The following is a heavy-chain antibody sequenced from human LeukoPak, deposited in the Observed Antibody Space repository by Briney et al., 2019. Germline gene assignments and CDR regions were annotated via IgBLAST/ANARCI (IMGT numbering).Heavy chain of an antibody. CDR1: GGSSSSYY. Sequence: SETLSLTCTVSGGSSSSYYWSWIRQPPGKGLEWIGYIYYSGSTNYNPSLKSRVTISADTSKNQFSLKLSSVSAADTAVYYRAIFPCSVDSCYPDYWGQGILVTVSS. D-gene: IGHD2-15*01. CDR2: IYYSGST. CDR3: AIFPCSVDSCYPDY. V-gene: IGHV4-59*01. J-gene: IGHJ4*02.